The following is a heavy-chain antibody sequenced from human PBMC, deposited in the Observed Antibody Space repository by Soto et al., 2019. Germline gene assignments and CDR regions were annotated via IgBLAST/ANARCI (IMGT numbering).Heavy chain of an antibody. D-gene: IGHD6-19*01. J-gene: IGHJ5*02. Sequence: QVQLVQSGAEVKKPGSSVKVSCKASGGNFSSYGISWVRQAPGQGLEWMGGIVPLFGTTNYAHKFRGRVTITADESTSTVYMELSSLRSEDTAVYYCAKASGRGWYNWFDPWGQGTLVTVST. CDR3: AKASGRGWYNWFDP. CDR1: GGNFSSYG. CDR2: IVPLFGTT. V-gene: IGHV1-69*01.